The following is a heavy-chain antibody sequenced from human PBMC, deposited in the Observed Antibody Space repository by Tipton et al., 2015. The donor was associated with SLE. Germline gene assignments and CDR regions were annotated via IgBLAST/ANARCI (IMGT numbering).Heavy chain of an antibody. CDR3: AVHDYGDYVIY. D-gene: IGHD4-17*01. CDR2: IYYSGST. V-gene: IGHV4-59*04. CDR1: GGSISSYY. Sequence: TLSLTCTVPGGSISSYYWSWIRQPPGKGLEWIGSIYYSGSTYYNPSLKSRVTISVDTSKNQFSLKLSSVTAADTAVYYCAVHDYGDYVIYWGQGTLVTVSS. J-gene: IGHJ4*02.